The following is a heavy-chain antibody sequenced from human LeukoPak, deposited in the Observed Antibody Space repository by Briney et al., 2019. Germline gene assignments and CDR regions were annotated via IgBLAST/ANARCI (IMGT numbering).Heavy chain of an antibody. V-gene: IGHV3-15*01. CDR1: GYSISSGYY. CDR3: TTVFDYYDSSGFDY. Sequence: ETLSLTCTVSGYSISSGYYWGWIRQPPGKGLEWVGRIKSRTDGGTTDYAAPVKGRFTISRDDSKNTLYLQMNSLKTEDTAVYYCTTVFDYYDSSGFDYWGQGTLVTVSS. CDR2: IKSRTDGGTT. D-gene: IGHD3-22*01. J-gene: IGHJ4*02.